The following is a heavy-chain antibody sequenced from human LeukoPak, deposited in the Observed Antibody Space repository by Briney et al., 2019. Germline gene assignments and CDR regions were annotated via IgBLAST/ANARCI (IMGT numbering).Heavy chain of an antibody. V-gene: IGHV3-66*01. D-gene: IGHD2-8*01. CDR1: GFAVSSNY. CDR3: ARTNRFLLMDV. J-gene: IGHJ6*02. CDR2: IYSGGST. Sequence: GGSLRLSCAASGFAVSSNYMSWVRQAPGKGLEWVSVIYSGGSTYYADSVKGRFTISRDNSKNTLYLQMNSLRAEDTAVYYCARTNRFLLMDVWGQGTTVTVSS.